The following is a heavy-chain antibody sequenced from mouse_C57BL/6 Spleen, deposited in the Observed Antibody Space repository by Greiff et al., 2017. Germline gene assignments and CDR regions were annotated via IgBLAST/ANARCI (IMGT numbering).Heavy chain of an antibody. CDR1: GYTFTSYW. CDR3: AWVTVVAPYFDY. V-gene: IGHV1-55*01. CDR2: IYPGSGST. Sequence: QVQLQQPGAELVKPGASVKMSCKASGYTFTSYWITWVKQRPGQGLEWIGDIYPGSGSTNYNEKFKSKATLTVDTSSSTAYMQLSSLTSEDSAVYYCAWVTVVAPYFDYWGQGTTLTVSS. D-gene: IGHD1-1*01. J-gene: IGHJ2*01.